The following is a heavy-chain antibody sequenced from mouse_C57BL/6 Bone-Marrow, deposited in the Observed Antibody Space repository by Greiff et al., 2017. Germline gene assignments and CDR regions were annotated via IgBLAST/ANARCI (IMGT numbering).Heavy chain of an antibody. CDR2: INPGSGGT. D-gene: IGHD2-5*01. J-gene: IGHJ2*01. Sequence: QVQLQQSGAELVRPGTSVKVSCKASGYAFTNYLIEWVKQRPGPGLEWIGVINPGSGGTNYNEKFKGKATLTADKSSSTAYMQLSSLTSEDSEVYFGSIDSNYSGYFDYWGQGTTLTVSS. CDR3: SIDSNYSGYFDY. V-gene: IGHV1-54*01. CDR1: GYAFTNYL.